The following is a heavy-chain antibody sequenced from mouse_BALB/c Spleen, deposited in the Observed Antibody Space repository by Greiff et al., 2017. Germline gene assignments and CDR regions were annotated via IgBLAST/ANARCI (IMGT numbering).Heavy chain of an antibody. J-gene: IGHJ4*01. D-gene: IGHD2-3*01. CDR3: AIYDGYYDLYAMDY. Sequence: VQLQQSGPGLVQPSQSLSITCTVSGFSLTSYGVHWVRQSPGKGLEWLGVIWSGGSTDYNAAFISRLSISKDNSKSQVFFKMNSLQANDTAIYYCAIYDGYYDLYAMDYWGQGTSVTVSS. CDR2: IWSGGST. V-gene: IGHV2-2*02. CDR1: GFSLTSYG.